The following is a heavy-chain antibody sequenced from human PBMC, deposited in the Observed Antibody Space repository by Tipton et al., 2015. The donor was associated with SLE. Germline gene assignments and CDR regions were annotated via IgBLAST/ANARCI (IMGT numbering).Heavy chain of an antibody. Sequence: TLSLTCAVSGGSISSGGYSWSWIRQPPGKGLEWIGSIYYSGSTYSNPSLKSRVTISVDTSKNQFSLKLSSVTAADTAVYYCARLTMATGVDYWGQGTLVTVSS. CDR3: ARLTMATGVDY. CDR2: IYYSGST. J-gene: IGHJ4*02. CDR1: GGSISSGGYS. V-gene: IGHV4-39*07. D-gene: IGHD4/OR15-4a*01.